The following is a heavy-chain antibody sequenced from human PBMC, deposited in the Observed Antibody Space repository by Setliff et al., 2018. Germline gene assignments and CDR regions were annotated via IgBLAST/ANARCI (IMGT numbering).Heavy chain of an antibody. D-gene: IGHD3-10*01. Sequence: GGSLRLSCAASGFIFSSYGMHWVRQAPGKGPEWVAFTRYDGSSKYHADSVKGRFTISRENSKNTLYLEMSSLRDEDTAVYYCVRDYSMAISVGYLQHWGQGTQVTVSS. J-gene: IGHJ1*01. CDR3: VRDYSMAISVGYLQH. V-gene: IGHV3-30*02. CDR1: GFIFSSYG. CDR2: TRYDGSSK.